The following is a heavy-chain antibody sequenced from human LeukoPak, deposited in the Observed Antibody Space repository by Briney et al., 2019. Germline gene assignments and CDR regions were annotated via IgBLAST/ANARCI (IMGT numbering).Heavy chain of an antibody. Sequence: PGGSLRLSCAASGFTFSNFWMNWVRQAPGKGLEWVANIKQDGSVKHYVDSVKGRFTISRDNTKNSLYLQMNSLGAEDTAAYYCAKGSYYDSSGSFYFDYWGQGTLVTVSS. V-gene: IGHV3-7*03. CDR3: AKGSYYDSSGSFYFDY. CDR1: GFTFSNFW. J-gene: IGHJ4*02. D-gene: IGHD3-22*01. CDR2: IKQDGSVK.